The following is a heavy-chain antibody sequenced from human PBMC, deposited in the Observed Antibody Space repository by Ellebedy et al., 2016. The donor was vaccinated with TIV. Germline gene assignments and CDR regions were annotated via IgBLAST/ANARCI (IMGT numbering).Heavy chain of an antibody. CDR3: ASQWLPRGDYFDS. CDR1: GGSVSSGSYY. Sequence: MPSETLSLTCTVSGGSVSSGSYYWSWIRQPPGKGLEWIGYVYYTGSTNYNPSLKSRVTISVDTSKNQFSLKLSSVTAADTAVYLCASQWLPRGDYFDSWGQGTLVAVSS. CDR2: VYYTGST. V-gene: IGHV4-61*01. J-gene: IGHJ4*02. D-gene: IGHD6-19*01.